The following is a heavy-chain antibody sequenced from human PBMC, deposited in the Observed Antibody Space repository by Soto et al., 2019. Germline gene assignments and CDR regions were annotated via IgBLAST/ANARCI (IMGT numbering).Heavy chain of an antibody. D-gene: IGHD6-19*01. V-gene: IGHV3-23*01. CDR3: AKDAAQVEQWHHAFDI. CDR1: GFTFSSYA. Sequence: EVQLLESGGGLVQPGGSLRLSCAASGFTFSSYAMSWVRQAPGKGLEWVSAISGSGGSTYYADSVKGRFTISRDNSKNTLYLQMNSLRAEDTAVYYCAKDAAQVEQWHHAFDIGGQGTMVTVSS. J-gene: IGHJ3*02. CDR2: ISGSGGST.